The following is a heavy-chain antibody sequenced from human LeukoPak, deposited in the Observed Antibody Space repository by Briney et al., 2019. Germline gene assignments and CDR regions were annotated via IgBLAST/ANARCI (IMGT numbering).Heavy chain of an antibody. J-gene: IGHJ4*02. CDR3: AREGAGSYAAPFDY. Sequence: QSGGSLRLSCDASGFNFNAYAMHWVRQAPGKGLEWVSGISWHSANIDYADSVKGRFTISRDNAKNSLYLQMNSLRAEDTAVYYCAREGAGSYAAPFDYWGQGTLVTVSS. CDR2: ISWHSANI. V-gene: IGHV3-9*01. D-gene: IGHD1-26*01. CDR1: GFNFNAYA.